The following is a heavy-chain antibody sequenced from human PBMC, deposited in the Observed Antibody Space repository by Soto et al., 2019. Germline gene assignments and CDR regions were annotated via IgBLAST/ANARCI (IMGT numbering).Heavy chain of an antibody. D-gene: IGHD3-16*01. CDR2: INPSGGST. CDR1: GHTLTSFY. Sequence: GASVKVSCKAPGHTLTSFYLHWVRQAPGQGLEWMGIINPSGGSTSYAQQFQGRVTMISDTSTSTVYMELSSLRSEDTAVYYCAREMGDFYSFDYWGQGTLVTVSS. V-gene: IGHV1-46*01. J-gene: IGHJ4*02. CDR3: AREMGDFYSFDY.